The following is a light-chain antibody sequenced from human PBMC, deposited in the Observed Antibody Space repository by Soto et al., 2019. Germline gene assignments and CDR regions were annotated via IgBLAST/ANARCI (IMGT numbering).Light chain of an antibody. CDR3: QQYGSSVLT. CDR1: QSVSTNS. Sequence: EIVLTQSPDTLSLSPGERATLSCRASQSVSTNSLAWYQQKRGQAPRPLIYGASSRAPGTPARFSGSGSGTDFTLIISRLGPEDFAVYYCQQYGSSVLTFGGGTKVEIK. J-gene: IGKJ4*01. V-gene: IGKV3-20*01. CDR2: GAS.